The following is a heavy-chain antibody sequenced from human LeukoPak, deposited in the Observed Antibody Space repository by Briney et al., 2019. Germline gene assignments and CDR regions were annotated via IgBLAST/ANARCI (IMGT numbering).Heavy chain of an antibody. CDR1: GFTFSTYG. V-gene: IGHV3-21*01. D-gene: IGHD3-9*01. J-gene: IGHJ4*02. CDR2: ITSGGDYI. CDR3: ARGHYDVLAASYKWTPDY. Sequence: GGSLRLSCTASGFTFSTYGMLWVRQAPGKGLEWVSSITSGGDYIYYADSVKGRFTTSRDNAKNSLSLQLNSLRVEDTAVYYCARGHYDVLAASYKWTPDYWGQGTLVTVSS.